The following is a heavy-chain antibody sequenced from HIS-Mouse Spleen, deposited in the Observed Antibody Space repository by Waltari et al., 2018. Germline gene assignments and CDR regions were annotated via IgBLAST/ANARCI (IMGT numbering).Heavy chain of an antibody. CDR2: IDYSGST. Sequence: QLQLQESGPGLLKPSETLSLTCTVSGGSISSSSYYWGWIRQPPGKGLEWIGSIDYSGSTSYHPSLKSRVTISVDTAKNQFSLKLSSVTAADTAVYYCAREIPYSSSWYDWYFDLWGRGTLVTVSS. V-gene: IGHV4-39*07. CDR3: AREIPYSSSWYDWYFDL. CDR1: GGSISSSSYY. J-gene: IGHJ2*01. D-gene: IGHD6-13*01.